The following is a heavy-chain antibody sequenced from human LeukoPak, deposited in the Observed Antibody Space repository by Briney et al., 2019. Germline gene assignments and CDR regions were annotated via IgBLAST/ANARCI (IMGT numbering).Heavy chain of an antibody. CDR3: AREGRDCSSTSCYPEWFDP. J-gene: IGHJ5*02. Sequence: XQTLSLTCAISGDSVSSNSAAWNCLRXSPSRGLDWLGRTYYRSKLYNDYAVSVKSRITINPDTSKNQFSLQLNSVTPEDTAVYYCAREGRDCSSTSCYPEWFDPWGQGTLVTVSS. CDR2: TYYRSKLYN. V-gene: IGHV6-1*01. CDR1: GDSVSSNSAA. D-gene: IGHD2-2*01.